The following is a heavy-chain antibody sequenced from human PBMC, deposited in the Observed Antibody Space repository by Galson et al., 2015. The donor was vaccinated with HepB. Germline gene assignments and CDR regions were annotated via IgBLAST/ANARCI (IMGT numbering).Heavy chain of an antibody. Sequence: SLRLSCAASGFTFSSYGMHWARQAPGKGLEWVAVIWYDGSNKYYADSVKGRFTISRDNSKNTLYLQMNSLRAEDTAVYYCARADYPNWNLDYWGQGTLVTVSS. V-gene: IGHV3-33*01. J-gene: IGHJ4*02. CDR2: IWYDGSNK. CDR1: GFTFSSYG. D-gene: IGHD1-20*01. CDR3: ARADYPNWNLDY.